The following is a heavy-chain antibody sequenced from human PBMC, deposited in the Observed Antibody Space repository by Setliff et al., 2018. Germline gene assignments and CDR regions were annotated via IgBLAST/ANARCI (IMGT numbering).Heavy chain of an antibody. CDR1: GFTFSSYA. CDR3: ARDRHVLSSTWDIYSFDY. D-gene: IGHD6-13*01. Sequence: PGGSLRLSCAASGFTFSSYAMSWVRQAPGKGLEWVSAISGSGGSTYYADSVKGRFTISRDNSKNTLYVQMNNLRAEDTAVYYCARDRHVLSSTWDIYSFDYWGQGTLVTVSS. V-gene: IGHV3-23*01. CDR2: ISGSGGST. J-gene: IGHJ4*02.